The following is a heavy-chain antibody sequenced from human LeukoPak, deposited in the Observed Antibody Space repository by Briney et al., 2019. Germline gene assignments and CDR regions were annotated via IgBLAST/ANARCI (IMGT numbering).Heavy chain of an antibody. CDR2: IYYSGST. J-gene: IGHJ3*02. CDR3: ARSMITFGGVIVSDAFDI. CDR1: GGSISSYY. V-gene: IGHV4-59*01. Sequence: SETLSLTCTVSGGSISSYYWSWIRQPPGKGLEWIGYIYYSGSTNYNPSLKSRVTISVDTSKNQFSLKLSSVTAADTAVYYCARSMITFGGVIVSDAFDIWGQGTMVTVSS. D-gene: IGHD3-16*02.